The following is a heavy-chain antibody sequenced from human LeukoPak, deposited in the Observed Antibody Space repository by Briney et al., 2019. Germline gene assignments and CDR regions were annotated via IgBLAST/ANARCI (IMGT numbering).Heavy chain of an antibody. J-gene: IGHJ4*02. CDR1: GFTFSNAW. CDR2: IKSKTDGGTT. CDR3: TTEGLVEWLRNRSY. Sequence: GGSLRLSCAASGFTFSNAWMSWVRQAPGKGLEWVGRIKSKTDGGTTDYAAPVKGRFTISRDDSKNTLYLQMNSLKTEDTAVYYCTTEGLVEWLRNRSYWDQGTLVTVSS. D-gene: IGHD5-12*01. V-gene: IGHV3-15*01.